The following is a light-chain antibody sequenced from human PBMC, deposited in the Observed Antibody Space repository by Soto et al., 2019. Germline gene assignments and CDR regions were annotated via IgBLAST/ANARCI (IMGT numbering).Light chain of an antibody. CDR2: DVG. CDR1: SSDVGGYIY. Sequence: QSVLTQVASVSGSPGQSITISCTGTSSDVGGYIYVSWFQQHPGKAPKLIIYDVGNRPSGVSNRFSGSNSGNTASLTISGLQAEDEADYFCSSYRSSSTPVVFGGGTKLTVL. V-gene: IGLV2-14*01. J-gene: IGLJ2*01. CDR3: SSYRSSSTPVV.